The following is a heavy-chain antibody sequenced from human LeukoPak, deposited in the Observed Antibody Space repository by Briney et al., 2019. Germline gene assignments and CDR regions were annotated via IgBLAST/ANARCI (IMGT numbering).Heavy chain of an antibody. CDR3: ARDMVGATQPPYAY. CDR1: GYTFTSYG. J-gene: IGHJ4*02. CDR2: ISAYNGNT. Sequence: GASVKVSCKASGYTFTSYGISWVRQAPGQGLEWMGWISAYNGNTNYAQKLQGRVTMTTDTSTSTAYMELRSLRSDDTAVYYCARDMVGATQPPYAYWGQGTLVTVSS. D-gene: IGHD1-26*01. V-gene: IGHV1-18*01.